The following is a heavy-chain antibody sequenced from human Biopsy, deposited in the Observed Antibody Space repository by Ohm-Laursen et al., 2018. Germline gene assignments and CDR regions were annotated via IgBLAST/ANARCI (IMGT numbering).Heavy chain of an antibody. CDR2: VDWDDYK. D-gene: IGHD6-13*01. V-gene: IGHV2-70*11. CDR1: EFSLSARGMC. J-gene: IGHJ6*02. Sequence: TQTLTLTCSFSEFSLSARGMCVSWIRQAPGKALEWLARVDWDDYKDYSASLQTKLSISKDTSNDQMVLTVNNVDPADTATYYCARTPILIVSAGLVYRHRRHLQGMDVWGQGIAVTVS. CDR3: ARTPILIVSAGLVYRHRRHLQGMDV.